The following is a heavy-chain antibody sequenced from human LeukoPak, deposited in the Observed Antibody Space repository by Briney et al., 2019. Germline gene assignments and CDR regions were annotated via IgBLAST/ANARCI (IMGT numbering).Heavy chain of an antibody. CDR3: AKAAYSGSYYPFDW. V-gene: IGHV1-2*07. CDR1: GYTFTGYY. Sequence: ASVRVSCTASGYTFTGYYMDWVRQAPGHGLEWMGWISPNSGDSKPAHPFQGRVTMPGDTAINTAYMDLSRLTSDDTAMYYCAKAAYSGSYYPFDWWGQGTLVTVSS. J-gene: IGHJ4*02. D-gene: IGHD1-26*01. CDR2: ISPNSGDS.